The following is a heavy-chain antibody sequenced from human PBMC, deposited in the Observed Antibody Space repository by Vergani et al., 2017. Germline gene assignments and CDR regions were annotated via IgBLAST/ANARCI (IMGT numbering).Heavy chain of an antibody. CDR1: GFTFSSYE. V-gene: IGHV3-48*03. Sequence: EVQLVESGGGLVQPGGSLRLSCAASGFTFSSYEMNRVRQAPGKGLEWVSYISSSGSTIYYADSVKGRFTISRDNAKNSLYLQMNSLRAEDTAVYYCARVRRSYYMDVWGKGTTVTVSS. D-gene: IGHD3-3*01. J-gene: IGHJ6*03. CDR3: ARVRRSYYMDV. CDR2: ISSSGSTI.